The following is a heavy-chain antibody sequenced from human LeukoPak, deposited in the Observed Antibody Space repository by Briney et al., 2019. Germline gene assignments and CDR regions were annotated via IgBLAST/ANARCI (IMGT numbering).Heavy chain of an antibody. CDR3: ARGAMDYSPKGRFDY. CDR2: IYPGDSDT. Sequence: GESLKISRKGSGYSFTSYWIGWVRQMPGKGLEWMGIIYPGDSDTRYSPSFQGQVTISADKSISTAYLQWSSLKASDTAMYYCARGAMDYSPKGRFDYWGQGTLVTVSS. J-gene: IGHJ4*02. CDR1: GYSFTSYW. D-gene: IGHD5-18*01. V-gene: IGHV5-51*01.